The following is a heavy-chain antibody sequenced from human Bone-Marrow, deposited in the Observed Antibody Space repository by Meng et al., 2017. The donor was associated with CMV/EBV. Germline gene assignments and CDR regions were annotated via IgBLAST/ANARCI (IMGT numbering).Heavy chain of an antibody. J-gene: IGHJ6*02. CDR3: ARDSHRPYYDFWSGYPYYYYGMDV. D-gene: IGHD3-3*01. CDR2: ISSSSSTI. Sequence: GGSLRLSCAASGFTFSSYSMNWVRQAPGKGLEWVSYISSSSSTIYYADSVKGRFTISRDNAKNSLYLQMNSLRAEDTAVYYCARDSHRPYYDFWSGYPYYYYGMDVWGQETTVTVSS. CDR1: GFTFSSYS. V-gene: IGHV3-48*04.